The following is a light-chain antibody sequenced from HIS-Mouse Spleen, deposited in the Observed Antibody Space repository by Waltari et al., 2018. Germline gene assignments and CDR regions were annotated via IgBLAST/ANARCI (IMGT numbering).Light chain of an antibody. V-gene: IGLV2-14*03. CDR1: SSDVGGYNY. CDR3: SSYTSSSFNVV. Sequence: QSALTQPASVSGSPGQSITIPCTGTSSDVGGYNYVSWYQQHPGKDPKLMIYDVSNRPSGVSIRFSGSKSGNTASLTISGLQAEDEADYYCSSYTSSSFNVVFGGGTKLTVL. J-gene: IGLJ2*01. CDR2: DVS.